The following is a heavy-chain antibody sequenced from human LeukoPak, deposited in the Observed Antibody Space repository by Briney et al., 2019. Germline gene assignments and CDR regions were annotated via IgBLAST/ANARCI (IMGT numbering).Heavy chain of an antibody. J-gene: IGHJ4*02. V-gene: IGHV4-34*01. CDR3: ARGDDYGDYAPYY. CDR1: GESFSGYY. D-gene: IGHD4-17*01. Sequence: SETLSLTCAVSGESFSGYYWSWIRHPPGKGLEWIGEINHSGSTNYNPSLKSRVTISVDTSKNQFSLKLNSLTAADTAVYYCARGDDYGDYAPYYWGQGTLVTVSS. CDR2: INHSGST.